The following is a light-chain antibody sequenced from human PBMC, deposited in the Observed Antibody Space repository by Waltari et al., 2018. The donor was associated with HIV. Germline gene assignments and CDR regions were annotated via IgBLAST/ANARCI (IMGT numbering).Light chain of an antibody. J-gene: IGLJ3*02. CDR1: STNVGSYSL. CDR2: DDS. CDR3: CSYGGDDTLV. V-gene: IGLV2-23*01. Sequence: QSALTQPASVSGSLGQSITISCTGASTNVGSYSLLSWYQHRPGQAPTLIIYDDSKRPLGISSRFSGSKSGNTASLTISGLQSEDEADYYCCSYGGDDTLVFGGGTKVTAL.